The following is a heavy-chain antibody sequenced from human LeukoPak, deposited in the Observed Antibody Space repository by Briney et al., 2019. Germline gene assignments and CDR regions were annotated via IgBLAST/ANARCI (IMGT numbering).Heavy chain of an antibody. D-gene: IGHD1-26*01. CDR3: IVLSAWELLRAAVY. V-gene: IGHV3-23*01. CDR1: GFTFSSYA. J-gene: IGHJ4*02. CDR2: IRGSGDNT. Sequence: GGSLRLSCAASGFTFSSYAMSWVRQAPGKGLEWVSTIRGSGDNTYYADSVKGRFTISRDNSKNTLYRQMNSLRAEDTAVYYCIVLSAWELLRAAVYWXQGTLVTVSS.